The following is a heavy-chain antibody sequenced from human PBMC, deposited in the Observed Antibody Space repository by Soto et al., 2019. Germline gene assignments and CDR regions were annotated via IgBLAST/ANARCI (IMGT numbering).Heavy chain of an antibody. CDR3: AREHKVVNDFEF. CDR2: IYSSGAT. J-gene: IGHJ4*02. Sequence: VQLQESGPGLVKPSETLSPSCIVSGGSINTYYWNWIRQPAGKGLEWIGRIYSSGATNYNPSLKSRVTMSVDTSENHFSLRLSSVTPADTAVYYCAREHKVVNDFEFWGQGILVTVSS. CDR1: GGSINTYY. V-gene: IGHV4-4*07. D-gene: IGHD2-15*01.